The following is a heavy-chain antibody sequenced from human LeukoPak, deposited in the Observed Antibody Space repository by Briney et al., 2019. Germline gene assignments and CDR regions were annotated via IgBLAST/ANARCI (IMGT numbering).Heavy chain of an antibody. CDR3: ARESRWGAFDI. CDR1: GFTFSNYE. V-gene: IGHV3-21*01. Sequence: GGSLRLSCAASGFTFSNYELNWVRQAPGKGLEWVSSISSSSSYIYYADSVKGRFTISRDNAKNLLYLQMNSLRAEDTAVYYCARESRWGAFDIWGQGTMVTVSS. CDR2: ISSSSSYI. J-gene: IGHJ3*02. D-gene: IGHD4-23*01.